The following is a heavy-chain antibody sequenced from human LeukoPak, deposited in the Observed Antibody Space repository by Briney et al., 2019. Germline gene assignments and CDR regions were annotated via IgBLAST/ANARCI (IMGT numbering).Heavy chain of an antibody. CDR3: ARLSIAAAGYYFDY. CDR1: GGSISSYY. J-gene: IGHJ4*02. CDR2: VYTSGST. V-gene: IGHV4-4*09. Sequence: KPSETLSLTCTVSGGSISSYYWSWIRQPPGKGLEWIGYVYTSGSTNYNPSLKSRVTISVDTSKNQFSLKLSSVTAADTAVYYCARLSIAAAGYYFDYWGQGTLVTVSS. D-gene: IGHD6-13*01.